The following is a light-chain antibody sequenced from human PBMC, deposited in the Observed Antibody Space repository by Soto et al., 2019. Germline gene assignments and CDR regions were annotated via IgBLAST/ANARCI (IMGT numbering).Light chain of an antibody. J-gene: IGKJ1*01. V-gene: IGKV1-39*01. Sequence: DIQMTQSPSSLSASVGDRVTITCRASQSITSYLNWYQQKPGKAPQLLIYAASSLQSGVPSRFSGSGSGTAFTLTISSLQPEDFATYFCQQSYTTPWTFGQGTKVEVK. CDR3: QQSYTTPWT. CDR2: AAS. CDR1: QSITSY.